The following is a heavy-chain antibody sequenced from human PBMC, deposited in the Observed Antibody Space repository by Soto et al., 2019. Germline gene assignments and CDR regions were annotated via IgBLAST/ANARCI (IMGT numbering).Heavy chain of an antibody. CDR3: ARAVTIWFGEY. V-gene: IGHV4-30-4*01. J-gene: IGHJ4*02. CDR2: IYYSGST. Sequence: TLSLTCPVAGFSISSGDYYLRWLRPPPGKGLEWIGYIYYSGSTYYNPSLKSRVTISVDTSKNQFSLKLSSVTAADTAVYYCARAVTIWFGEYWGQGTLVTVSS. CDR1: GFSISSGDYY. D-gene: IGHD3-10*01.